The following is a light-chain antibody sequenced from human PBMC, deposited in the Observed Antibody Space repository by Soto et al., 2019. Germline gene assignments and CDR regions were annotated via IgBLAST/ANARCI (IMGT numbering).Light chain of an antibody. Sequence: DIQMTQSPSTLSASVGDRVTITCRASQSFSGTLAWYQQKPGQAPKLLIYDASSLERGVPSRFSGSGSGTEFTLTISSLQPDDFATYYCQQYDTYSRTFGQGTKVVFK. V-gene: IGKV1-5*01. J-gene: IGKJ1*01. CDR2: DAS. CDR3: QQYDTYSRT. CDR1: QSFSGT.